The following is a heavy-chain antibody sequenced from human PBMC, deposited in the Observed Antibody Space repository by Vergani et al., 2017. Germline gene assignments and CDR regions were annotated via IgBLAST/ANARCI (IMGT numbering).Heavy chain of an antibody. Sequence: EVQLLESGGGLVQPGGSLRLSCAASGFTFSSYAMSWVRQAPGKGLEWVSAISGSGGSTYYADSGKGRFTISRDNSKNTLYLQMNSLRAEDTAVYYCARDDAIVGVVSKFDYWGQGTLVTVSS. J-gene: IGHJ4*02. CDR1: GFTFSSYA. CDR3: ARDDAIVGVVSKFDY. V-gene: IGHV3-23*01. CDR2: ISGSGGST. D-gene: IGHD3-3*01.